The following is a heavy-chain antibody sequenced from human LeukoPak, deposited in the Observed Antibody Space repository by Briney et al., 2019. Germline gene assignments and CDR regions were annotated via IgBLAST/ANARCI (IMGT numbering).Heavy chain of an antibody. CDR1: GYTFTGYY. J-gene: IGHJ4*02. Sequence: ASVTVSCKASGYTFTGYYMHWVRQAPGQGLEWMGWINPNSGGTNYAQKFQGRVTMTRDTSISTAYMELSRLRSDDTAVYYCARDFVGDCSSTSCFRPDDYWGQGTLVTVSS. V-gene: IGHV1-2*02. CDR3: ARDFVGDCSSTSCFRPDDY. CDR2: INPNSGGT. D-gene: IGHD2-2*01.